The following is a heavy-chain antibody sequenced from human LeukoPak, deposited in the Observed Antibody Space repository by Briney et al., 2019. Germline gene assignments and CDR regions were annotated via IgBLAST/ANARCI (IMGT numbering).Heavy chain of an antibody. D-gene: IGHD3-10*01. J-gene: IGHJ4*02. CDR1: GFPFKSNY. Sequence: PGGALELSFGASGFPFKSNYMRGGRPAPGKGLEGGSVIYSGGRTYYANPVKGGVTISTDNSKTTLYLQMNSLRAEDTAVYYCARAPMVRGVIEALDYWGQGTLVTVSS. V-gene: IGHV3-53*01. CDR2: IYSGGRT. CDR3: ARAPMVRGVIEALDY.